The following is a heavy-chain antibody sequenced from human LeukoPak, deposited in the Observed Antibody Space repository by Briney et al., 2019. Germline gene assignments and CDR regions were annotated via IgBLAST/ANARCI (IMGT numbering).Heavy chain of an antibody. J-gene: IGHJ2*01. CDR3: AADYGGNPYWYFDL. D-gene: IGHD4-23*01. CDR1: GFTFSSYA. Sequence: GGSLRLSCAASGFTFSSYAMSWVRQAPGKGLEWVSAISGSGGSTYYADSVKGRFTISRDNSKNTLYLQMNSLRAEDTAVYYCAADYGGNPYWYFDLWGRGTLVTVSS. CDR2: ISGSGGST. V-gene: IGHV3-23*01.